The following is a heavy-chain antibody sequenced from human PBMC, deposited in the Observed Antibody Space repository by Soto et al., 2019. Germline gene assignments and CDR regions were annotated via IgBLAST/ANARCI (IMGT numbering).Heavy chain of an antibody. J-gene: IGHJ4*02. CDR3: AKDPPSRGCTNGVCSNY. V-gene: IGHV4-59*12. Sequence: KLRETLSLTCTVSGGSISSYYWSWIRQPPGKGLEWIGYIYYSGSTNYNPSLKSRVTISVDTSKNTLYLQMNSLRAEDTAVYYCAKDPPSRGCTNGVCSNYWGQGTLVTVSS. D-gene: IGHD2-8*01. CDR2: IYYSGST. CDR1: GGSISSYY.